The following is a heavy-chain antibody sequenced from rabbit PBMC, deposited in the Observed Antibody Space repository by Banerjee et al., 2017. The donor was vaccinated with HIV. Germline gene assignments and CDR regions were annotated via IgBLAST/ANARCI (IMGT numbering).Heavy chain of an antibody. J-gene: IGHJ4*01. CDR1: GIDFSSGYY. D-gene: IGHD4-1*01. Sequence: QSLEESGGDLVKPGASLTLTCTASGIDFSSGYYMCWVRQAPGKGLEWIACIYAGSSGSTYYASWAKGRFTISKTSSTTVTLQLNSLTAADTATYFCARDLAGVVGWNLNLWGQGTLVTVS. V-gene: IGHV1S40*01. CDR3: ARDLAGVVGWNLNL. CDR2: IYAGSSGST.